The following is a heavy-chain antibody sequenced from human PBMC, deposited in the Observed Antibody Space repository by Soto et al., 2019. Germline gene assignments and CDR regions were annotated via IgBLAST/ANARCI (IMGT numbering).Heavy chain of an antibody. D-gene: IGHD4-17*01. V-gene: IGHV3-66*01. CDR3: ARGLNDYGDYVDGEYFQH. J-gene: IGHJ1*01. CDR2: IYSGGST. CDR1: GFTVSSNY. Sequence: GGSLRLSCAASGFTVSSNYMSWVRQAPGKGLEWVSVIYSGGSTYYADSVKGRFTISRDNSKNTLYLQMNSLRAEDTAVYYCARGLNDYGDYVDGEYFQHWGQGTLVTVSS.